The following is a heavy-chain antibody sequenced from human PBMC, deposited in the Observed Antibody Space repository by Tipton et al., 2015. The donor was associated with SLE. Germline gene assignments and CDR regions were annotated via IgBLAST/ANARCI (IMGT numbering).Heavy chain of an antibody. J-gene: IGHJ4*02. CDR2: IYYSGST. D-gene: IGHD7-27*01. V-gene: IGHV4-59*11. CDR1: GGSISSHY. Sequence: TLSLTCTVSGGSISSHYWSWIRQPPVKGLEWIWYIYYSGSTNYNPSLKSRVTISVDTSKNQFSLKLSSVTAADTAVYYCARAQLGISGIDYWGQGTLVTVSS. CDR3: ARAQLGISGIDY.